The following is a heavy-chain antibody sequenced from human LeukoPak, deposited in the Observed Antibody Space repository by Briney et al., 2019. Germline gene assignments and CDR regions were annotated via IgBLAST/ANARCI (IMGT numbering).Heavy chain of an antibody. J-gene: IGHJ4*02. D-gene: IGHD3-22*01. CDR1: GGTISRYY. Sequence: SETLSLTCTVSGGTISRYYWSWIRQPAGKGLEWIGRIYTSGNTNYNPSLKSRVTMSVDTSKNQFSLKLTSVTAADTAVYYCARGANSGYLFDYWGQGTLVTVSS. V-gene: IGHV4-4*07. CDR2: IYTSGNT. CDR3: ARGANSGYLFDY.